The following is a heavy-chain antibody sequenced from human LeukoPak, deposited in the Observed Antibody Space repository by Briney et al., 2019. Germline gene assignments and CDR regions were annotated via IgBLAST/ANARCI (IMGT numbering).Heavy chain of an antibody. D-gene: IGHD1-7*01. CDR3: ARVFTWNYEDFDY. Sequence: GGSLRLSCAASGLTVSSNYMTWVRQAPGKGLEWVSVIYSGGSTYYADSVKGRFTISRDNPKNTLYLQMNSLRAEDTAVYYCARVFTWNYEDFDYWGQGTLVTVSS. V-gene: IGHV3-66*02. CDR1: GLTVSSNY. J-gene: IGHJ4*02. CDR2: IYSGGST.